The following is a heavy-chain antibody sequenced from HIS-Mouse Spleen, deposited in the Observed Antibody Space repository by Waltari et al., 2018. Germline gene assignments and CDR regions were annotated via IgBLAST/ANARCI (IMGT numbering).Heavy chain of an antibody. V-gene: IGHV3-9*01. Sequence: EVQLVESGGGLVQPGRSLRLSCAASGFTFDDYAMHWVRQAPGKGLEWVAGISWNSGSIGYADSVKGRLTISRDNAKNSLYLQMNSLRAEDTALYYCAKDGRSLNYWGQGTLVTVSS. CDR3: AKDGRSLNY. J-gene: IGHJ4*02. CDR2: ISWNSGSI. CDR1: GFTFDDYA.